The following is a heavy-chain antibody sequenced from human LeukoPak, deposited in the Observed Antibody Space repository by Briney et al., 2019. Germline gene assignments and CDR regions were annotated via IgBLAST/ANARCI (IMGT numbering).Heavy chain of an antibody. CDR3: ARDISGNGSSLRPVDY. D-gene: IGHD6-6*01. V-gene: IGHV1-2*06. CDR2: INPNSGDT. Sequence: ASVKVSCKASGYTFTGYYIHWVRQAPGQGLEWMGRINPNSGDTHYAQKFQGRVTMTRDTSIRTAYMELSRLRSDDTAVYYCARDISGNGSSLRPVDYWGQGTLVTVSS. CDR1: GYTFTGYY. J-gene: IGHJ4*02.